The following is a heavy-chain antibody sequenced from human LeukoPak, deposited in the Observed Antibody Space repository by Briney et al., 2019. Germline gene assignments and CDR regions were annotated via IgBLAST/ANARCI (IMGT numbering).Heavy chain of an antibody. V-gene: IGHV1-2*06. D-gene: IGHD3-22*01. Sequence: ASVKVSCKASGYTFTDYYKHWVRQAPGQGLEWMGRINPNSGGTTYVQKFQDRVTMTRDTSISTAYMELSRLKSDDTAVYYCARAGVWDYYDSSGYHNGAFDIWGQGTMVTVSS. CDR3: ARAGVWDYYDSSGYHNGAFDI. J-gene: IGHJ3*02. CDR2: INPNSGGT. CDR1: GYTFTDYY.